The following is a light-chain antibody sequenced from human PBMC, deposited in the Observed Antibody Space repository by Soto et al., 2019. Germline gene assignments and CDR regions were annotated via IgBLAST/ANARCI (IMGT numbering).Light chain of an antibody. J-gene: IGKJ4*01. Sequence: IQLTQSPSSLSASVGDRVTITCRASQGISNSLAWYQQKPGKAPKLLIYIASTLQGGVPSRFSGSGSGTDFSLTISSLQAEDVATYYCQYLNSFPLTFGGGTKVEIK. CDR1: QGISNS. CDR3: QYLNSFPLT. V-gene: IGKV1-9*01. CDR2: IAS.